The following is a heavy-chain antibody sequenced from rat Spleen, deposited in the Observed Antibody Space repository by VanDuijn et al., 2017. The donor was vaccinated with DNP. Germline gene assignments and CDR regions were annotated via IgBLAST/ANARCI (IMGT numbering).Heavy chain of an antibody. CDR3: ARGTRYFDS. CDR2: INYSGST. J-gene: IGHJ2*01. V-gene: IGHV3-1*01. D-gene: IGHD1-7*01. CDR1: GHSITSSY. Sequence: EVQLQESGPGLVKPSQSLSLTCSVTGHSITSSYRWTWIRKFPGNKMEWIGYINYSGSTGYNPSLKSRISITRDTSKNQFFLQLNSVTTEDTATYYCARGTRYFDSWGQGVMVTVSS.